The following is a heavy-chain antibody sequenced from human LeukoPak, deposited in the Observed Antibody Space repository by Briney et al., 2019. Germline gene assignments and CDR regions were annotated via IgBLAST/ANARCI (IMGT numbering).Heavy chain of an antibody. Sequence: ASVKVSCKASGYTLTDYFLHWVRQAPGQGLEWMGWINPNDGGTLHAQKFQGRVTMTRDSSITTAYMELNGLRSDDTAVYYCARDDYGDLQYFENWGQGTLVTVSS. V-gene: IGHV1-2*02. CDR3: ARDDYGDLQYFEN. CDR2: INPNDGGT. J-gene: IGHJ4*02. CDR1: GYTLTDYF. D-gene: IGHD4-17*01.